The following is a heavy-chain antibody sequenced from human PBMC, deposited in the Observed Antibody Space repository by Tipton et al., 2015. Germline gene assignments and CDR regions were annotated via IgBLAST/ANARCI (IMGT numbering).Heavy chain of an antibody. D-gene: IGHD4-17*01. V-gene: IGHV4-38-2*01. CDR3: ARSRYTVTPDS. J-gene: IGHJ4*02. CDR2: IFHRGDT. CDR1: GYSISSGYY. Sequence: LRLSCDVSGYSISSGYYWGWIRQPPGKGLEWIGSIFHRGDTNYNPSLKSRVTISVDTSKTQFSLKMSSVTAADTAVYYCARSRYTVTPDSWGQGTLVTVSS.